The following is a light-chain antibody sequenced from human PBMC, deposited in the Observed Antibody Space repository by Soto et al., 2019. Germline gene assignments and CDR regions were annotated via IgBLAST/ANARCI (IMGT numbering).Light chain of an antibody. V-gene: IGLV3-21*02. CDR1: NVGSYS. CDR3: QLWDSSSDRYV. J-gene: IGLJ1*01. CDR2: DDS. Sequence: SYELTQPPSASVAPGQTASISCGGKNVGSYSVHWYQQKPGQAPVLVVYDDSDRPSGIPERFSGSTSGNTATLTISRVEAGDEADYYCQLWDSSSDRYVFGTGTKVTVL.